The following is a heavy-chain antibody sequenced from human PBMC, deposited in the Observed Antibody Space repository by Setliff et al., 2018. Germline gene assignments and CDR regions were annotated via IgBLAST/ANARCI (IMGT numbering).Heavy chain of an antibody. J-gene: IGHJ3*02. V-gene: IGHV4-59*01. D-gene: IGHD2-15*01. CDR1: GGSISSYY. Sequence: PSETLSLTCTVSGGSISSYYWSWIRQPPGKGLEWIGYIDYSGSTNYNPSLKSRVTISGDTSQNYFSLKLTSVTEADTAVYYCARGCSSGSCYPHDVFAIWGQGTMVTVSS. CDR3: ARGCSSGSCYPHDVFAI. CDR2: IDYSGST.